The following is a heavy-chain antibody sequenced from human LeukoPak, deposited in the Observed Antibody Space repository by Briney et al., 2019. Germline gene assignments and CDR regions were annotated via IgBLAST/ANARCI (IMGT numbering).Heavy chain of an antibody. CDR2: ISSSGSTR. V-gene: IGHV3-11*01. CDR1: GFTFSDYY. D-gene: IGHD5-18*01. CDR3: ARDAAELWAY. Sequence: GGSLRLSCAASGFTFSDYYMSWIRQAPGKGLEWVSYISSSGSTRYYADSVKGRFTISMDNAKNTLYLQMNSLRAEDTAVYYCARDAAELWAYWGQGTLVTVSS. J-gene: IGHJ4*02.